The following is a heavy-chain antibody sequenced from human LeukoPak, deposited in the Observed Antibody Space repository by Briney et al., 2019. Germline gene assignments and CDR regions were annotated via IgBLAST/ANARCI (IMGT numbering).Heavy chain of an antibody. D-gene: IGHD3-16*01. CDR1: GYIFSDYW. Sequence: GASVEVSCKASGYIFSDYWIHWVRQAPGRGLECLGWIDPASGITNQPQKFQGRITVTRDTSASTVYMDLTGLTTDDTALYYCARVGAPGGLRPYHYYYWGQGTLVTVSS. CDR2: IDPASGIT. CDR3: ARVGAPGGLRPYHYYY. J-gene: IGHJ4*02. V-gene: IGHV1-2*02.